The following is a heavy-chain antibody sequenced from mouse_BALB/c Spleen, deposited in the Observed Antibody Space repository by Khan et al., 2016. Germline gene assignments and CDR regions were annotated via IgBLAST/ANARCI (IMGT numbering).Heavy chain of an antibody. CDR3: ARHDRHSLFGY. D-gene: IGHD2-14*01. CDR1: GYTFTNYY. CDR2: IFPGTVNT. Sequence: QVQLQQSGPELVKPGTSVRISCKAAGYTFTNYYIHWLKQGPGQGLEWIGWIFPGTVNTKINEKFKGKATLTVDKSSTTVYMNLSSLTFEDYAVYFCARHDRHSLFGYLGLGTLVTVSA. V-gene: IGHV1S56*01. J-gene: IGHJ3*02.